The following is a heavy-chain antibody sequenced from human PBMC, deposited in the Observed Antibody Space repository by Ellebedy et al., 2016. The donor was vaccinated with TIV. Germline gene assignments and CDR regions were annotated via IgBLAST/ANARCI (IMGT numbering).Heavy chain of an antibody. V-gene: IGHV1-69*13. J-gene: IGHJ5*02. D-gene: IGHD5-12*01. CDR3: ARDPPPVVATIVVAP. Sequence: SVKVSXXASGGTFSSYAISWVRQAPGQGLEWMGGIIPIFGTANYAQKFQGRVTITADESTSTAYMELSSLRSEDTAVYYCARDPPPVVATIVVAPWGQGTLVTVSS. CDR1: GGTFSSYA. CDR2: IIPIFGTA.